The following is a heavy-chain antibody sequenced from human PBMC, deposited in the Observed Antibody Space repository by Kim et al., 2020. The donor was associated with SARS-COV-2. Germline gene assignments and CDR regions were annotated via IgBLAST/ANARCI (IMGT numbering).Heavy chain of an antibody. V-gene: IGHV3-33*01. J-gene: IGHJ4*02. D-gene: IGHD5-18*01. CDR3: ARGAGLIQLWLSY. CDR2: IWYDGSNK. CDR1: GFTFSSYG. Sequence: GGSLRLSCAASGFTFSSYGMHWVRQAPGKGLEWVAVIWYDGSNKYYADSVKGRFTISRDNSKNTLYLQMNSLRAEDTAVYYCARGAGLIQLWLSYWGQGTLVTVSS.